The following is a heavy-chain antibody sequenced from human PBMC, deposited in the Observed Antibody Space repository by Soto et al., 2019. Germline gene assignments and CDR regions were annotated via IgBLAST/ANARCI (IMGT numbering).Heavy chain of an antibody. Sequence: ASVKVSCKASGYTFTSYYIHWVRQAPGQGLGRIGIINPSGGSTSYAQKYQGRVTMTRGTSTSTVYKAQSSLRTEDPAVYYSARAQASYQLDYWGQGSLVAVYS. CDR2: INPSGGST. J-gene: IGHJ4*02. V-gene: IGHV1-46*03. CDR1: GYTFTSYY. D-gene: IGHD1-26*01. CDR3: ARAQASYQLDY.